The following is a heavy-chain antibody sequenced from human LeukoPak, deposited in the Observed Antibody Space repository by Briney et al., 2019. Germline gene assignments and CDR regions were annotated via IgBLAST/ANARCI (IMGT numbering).Heavy chain of an antibody. CDR3: VREGDGAPRRFDY. D-gene: IGHD3-16*01. Sequence: GRSLRLACAASGFTFSDFGMHWVRQAPGKGLEWVAMIWYDGSKEYYMESVKGRFTISRDNSKNTLHLQMNSLRAEDPAIYYCVREGDGAPRRFDYWGQGTLVTVSS. CDR2: IWYDGSKE. J-gene: IGHJ4*02. CDR1: GFTFSDFG. V-gene: IGHV3-33*01.